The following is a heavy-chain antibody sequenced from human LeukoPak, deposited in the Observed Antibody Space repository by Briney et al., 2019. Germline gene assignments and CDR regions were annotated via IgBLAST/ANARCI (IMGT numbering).Heavy chain of an antibody. CDR3: ARDRNTDFWSGYYTNYFDY. V-gene: IGHV3-20*04. CDR2: INWNGGST. Sequence: PGGSLRLSCAASGFTFDDYGMSWVRQAPGKGLEWVSGINWNGGSTGYADSVKGRFTISRDNAKNLLYLQMNSLRAEDTAVYYCARDRNTDFWSGYYTNYFDYWGQGTLVTVSS. D-gene: IGHD3-3*01. J-gene: IGHJ4*02. CDR1: GFTFDDYG.